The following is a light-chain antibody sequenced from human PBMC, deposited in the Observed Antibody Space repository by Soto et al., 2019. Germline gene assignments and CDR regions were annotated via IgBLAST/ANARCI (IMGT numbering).Light chain of an antibody. CDR3: QQRSDWPIA. CDR2: GAS. J-gene: IGKJ5*01. V-gene: IGKV3-11*01. Sequence: DIVLTQSPATLSLSPGERATLSCRASQSISSHLAWYQQKPGQSPRLLIYGASTRATGIPARFSGSGSGTDFTLTIDTLVPDDFAVYYCQQRSDWPIAFGQGTRLEI. CDR1: QSISSH.